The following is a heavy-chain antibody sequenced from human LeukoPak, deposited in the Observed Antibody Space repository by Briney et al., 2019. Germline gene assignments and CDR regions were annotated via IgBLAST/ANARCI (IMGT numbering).Heavy chain of an antibody. J-gene: IGHJ5*01. Sequence: LETLSLTRNVSGGSFNDNYWNLIRHPPGKGLEWIGYVYHNGHSDYNPSLKSRVTISVDTSTNQFSLKMISVTAADTAVYYCASLGYSSGWLDSWGHGSLVIVSS. CDR3: ASLGYSSGWLDS. D-gene: IGHD2-15*01. CDR1: GGSFNDNY. CDR2: VYHNGHS. V-gene: IGHV4-59*01.